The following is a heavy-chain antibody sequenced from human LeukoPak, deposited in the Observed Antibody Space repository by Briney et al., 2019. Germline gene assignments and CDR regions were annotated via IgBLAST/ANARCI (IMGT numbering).Heavy chain of an antibody. V-gene: IGHV4-31*03. CDR2: IYYSGST. CDR3: ARDCRSTSCYISSYYYYGMDV. Sequence: PSQTLSLTCTVSGGSISSGGYYWRWIRQHPGKGLEWIAYIYYSGSTYYNPSLKSRVTISVDTSKNQFSLKLSSVTAADTAVYYCARDCRSTSCYISSYYYYGMDVWGQGTTVAVSS. J-gene: IGHJ6*02. D-gene: IGHD2-2*02. CDR1: GGSISSGGYY.